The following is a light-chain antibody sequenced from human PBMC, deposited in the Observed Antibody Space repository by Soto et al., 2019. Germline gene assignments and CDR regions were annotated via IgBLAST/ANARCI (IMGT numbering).Light chain of an antibody. CDR1: QSISSS. J-gene: IGKJ2*01. V-gene: IGKV3D-20*02. Sequence: EIVLTQSPGTLSLSPGERATLSCRASQSISSSELAWYQQKPDQAPRLLIYDASNRATGIPARFSGSGSGTDFTLTISSLEPEDFAVYYCQQRSNWPPYTFGQGTKLEIK. CDR3: QQRSNWPPYT. CDR2: DAS.